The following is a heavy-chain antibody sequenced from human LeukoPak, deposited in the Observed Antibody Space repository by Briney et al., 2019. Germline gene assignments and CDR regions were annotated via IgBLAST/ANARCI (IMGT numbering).Heavy chain of an antibody. CDR2: IKHDGSEK. CDR3: ARDPTRAYSYGYEDY. V-gene: IGHV3-7*01. CDR1: GLTFSSYW. D-gene: IGHD5-18*01. Sequence: GGSLRLSCAASGLTFSSYWMNWVRQARGKGLEWVANIKHDGSEKYYVGSVEGRFTISRDNPKSSMYLQMNSLRAEDTAVYYCARDPTRAYSYGYEDYWGQGTLVTVSS. J-gene: IGHJ4*02.